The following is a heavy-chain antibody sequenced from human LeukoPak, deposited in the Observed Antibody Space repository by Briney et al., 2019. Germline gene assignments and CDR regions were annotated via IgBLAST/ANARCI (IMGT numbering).Heavy chain of an antibody. J-gene: IGHJ4*02. D-gene: IGHD3-10*01. CDR3: AKGGELTSYYFDY. Sequence: GWSLRLSCAASGFTFSSYSMHWVRQAPGKGLEGVAVISYDGSNKYYADSVKGRFTISRDNSKNTLYLQMNSLRAEDTAVYYCAKGGELTSYYFDYWGQGTLVTVSS. CDR1: GFTFSSYS. CDR2: ISYDGSNK. V-gene: IGHV3-30*04.